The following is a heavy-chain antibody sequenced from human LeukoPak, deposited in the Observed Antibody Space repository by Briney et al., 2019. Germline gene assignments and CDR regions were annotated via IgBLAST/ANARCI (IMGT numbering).Heavy chain of an antibody. J-gene: IGHJ4*02. Sequence: SETLSLTCIVSGGSISSYYWSWIRQPPGKGLEWIGYIYYSGSTNYNPSLKSRVTISVDTSKNQFSLKLSSVTAADTAVYYCARVYDILTGHVDYWGQGTLVTVSS. CDR2: IYYSGST. V-gene: IGHV4-59*01. CDR1: GGSISSYY. D-gene: IGHD3-9*01. CDR3: ARVYDILTGHVDY.